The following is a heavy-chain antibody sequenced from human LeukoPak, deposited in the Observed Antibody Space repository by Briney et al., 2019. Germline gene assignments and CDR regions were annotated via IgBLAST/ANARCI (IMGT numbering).Heavy chain of an antibody. CDR2: IYYSGST. J-gene: IGHJ4*02. D-gene: IGHD3-10*01. V-gene: IGHV4-39*07. Sequence: SETLSLTCTVSGGSISSSSYYWVWIRQPPGKGLEWIGSIYYSGSTYYNPSLKSRVTISVDTSKNQFSLKLSSVTAADTAVYYCAREERLRFGDHQPHYFDYWGQGTLVTVSS. CDR1: GGSISSSSYY. CDR3: AREERLRFGDHQPHYFDY.